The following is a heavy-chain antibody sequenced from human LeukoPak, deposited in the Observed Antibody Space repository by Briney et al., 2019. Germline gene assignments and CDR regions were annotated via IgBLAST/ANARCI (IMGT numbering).Heavy chain of an antibody. CDR1: GFTFSSSA. V-gene: IGHV3-48*01. Sequence: PGGSLRLSCAASGFTFSSSAMNWVRQAPGKGLEWVSHISSSSSIIYYADSVKGRFTISRDNAKDSLYLQMNSLRAEDTAVYYCARGRQGDYWGQGTLVTVSS. CDR3: ARGRQGDY. CDR2: ISSSSSII. J-gene: IGHJ4*02.